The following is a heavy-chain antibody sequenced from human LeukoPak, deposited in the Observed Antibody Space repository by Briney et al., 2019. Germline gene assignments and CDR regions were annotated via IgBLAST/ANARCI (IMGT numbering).Heavy chain of an antibody. CDR3: ARFYYDGSAYYRFDY. D-gene: IGHD3-22*01. V-gene: IGHV4-59*08. CDR2: VYDSGST. CDR1: GASISSYY. J-gene: IGHJ4*02. Sequence: SETLSLTCTVSGASISSYYWSWIRQPPGKGLEWIGYVYDSGSTNYNPSLKSRVTISLNTSKNQFSLKLTSVTAADTAVYYCARFYYDGSAYYRFDYWGQGALVTVSS.